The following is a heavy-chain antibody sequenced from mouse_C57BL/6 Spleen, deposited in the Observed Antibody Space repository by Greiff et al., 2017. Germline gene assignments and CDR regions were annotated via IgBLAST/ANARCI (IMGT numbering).Heavy chain of an antibody. Sequence: QVQLQQSGAELVRPGASVTLSCKASGYTFTDYEMHWVKQTPGHGLEWIGAIDPETGGTAYNQKFKGKAILTADKSSSTAYMELRSLTSEDSAVYYCTRRGYSNYLDYWGQGTTLTVSS. CDR3: TRRGYSNYLDY. CDR2: IDPETGGT. D-gene: IGHD2-5*01. V-gene: IGHV1-15*01. CDR1: GYTFTDYE. J-gene: IGHJ2*01.